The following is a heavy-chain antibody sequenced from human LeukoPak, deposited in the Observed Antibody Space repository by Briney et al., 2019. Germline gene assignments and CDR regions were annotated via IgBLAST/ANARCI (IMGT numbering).Heavy chain of an antibody. J-gene: IGHJ4*02. V-gene: IGHV4-31*03. D-gene: IGHD3-9*01. CDR1: GGSISSGGYY. Sequence: SETLSLTCTVSGGSISSGGYYWSWIRRHPGKGLEWIGYIYYSGSTYYNPSLKSRVTISVDTSKNQFSLKLSSVTAADTAVYYCARKGVGQTGPSFDYWGQGTLVTVSS. CDR3: ARKGVGQTGPSFDY. CDR2: IYYSGST.